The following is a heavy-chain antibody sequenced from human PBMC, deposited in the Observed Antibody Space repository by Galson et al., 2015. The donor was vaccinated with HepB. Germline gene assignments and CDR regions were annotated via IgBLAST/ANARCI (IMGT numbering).Heavy chain of an antibody. CDR1: GFIFSEYY. CDR3: ARKSFDSSNYYDY. V-gene: IGHV3-11*06. CDR2: ISTSSTYT. D-gene: IGHD3-22*01. J-gene: IGHJ4*02. Sequence: SLRLSCAASGFIFSEYYMNWIRLTPGKGLEWISYISTSSTYTNYADSAKGRFTISRDNARNAVYLQMNRLRVDDTAVYFCARKSFDSSNYYDYWGRGILVTVSS.